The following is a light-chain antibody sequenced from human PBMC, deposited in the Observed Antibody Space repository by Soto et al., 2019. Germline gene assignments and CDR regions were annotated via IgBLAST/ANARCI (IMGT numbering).Light chain of an antibody. Sequence: EILLTQSPGTLSLSPGDRATLSCRASQSLGSTFLAWYQQKSGQSPRLLIYGASDRATDIPDRFSGSGSGADFTLTISRLEPEDVAVYFCHQYGTLPLSFGGGTKVEIK. CDR3: HQYGTLPLS. CDR1: QSLGSTF. J-gene: IGKJ4*01. CDR2: GAS. V-gene: IGKV3-20*01.